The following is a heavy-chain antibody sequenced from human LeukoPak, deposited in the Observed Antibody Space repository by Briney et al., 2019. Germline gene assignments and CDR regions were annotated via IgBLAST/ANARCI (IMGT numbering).Heavy chain of an antibody. Sequence: GGSLRLSCAASGFTFSSYAMHWVRQAPGKGLEWVALIWFDGNNKYFADSVKGRFTISRDNSKNTLYLQMNSLRAEDTAVYYCARPVIAVAGKYYYYYYMDVWGKGTTVTVSS. CDR2: IWFDGNNK. CDR1: GFTFSSYA. CDR3: ARPVIAVAGKYYYYYYMDV. D-gene: IGHD6-19*01. V-gene: IGHV3-33*01. J-gene: IGHJ6*03.